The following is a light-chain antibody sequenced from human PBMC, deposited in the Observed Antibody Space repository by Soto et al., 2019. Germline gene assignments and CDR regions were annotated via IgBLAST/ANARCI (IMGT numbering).Light chain of an antibody. J-gene: IGLJ3*02. CDR3: AAWDGSLSGVV. V-gene: IGLV1-44*01. Sequence: QSVLTQPPSASGTPGQRVTIACSGSSSNIGSKAVNWYQQLPGTAPKLLIYNDNRRPSGVPDRFSGSKSGTSASLAISGLQSEDEADYYCAAWDGSLSGVVFGGGTQLTVL. CDR2: NDN. CDR1: SSNIGSKA.